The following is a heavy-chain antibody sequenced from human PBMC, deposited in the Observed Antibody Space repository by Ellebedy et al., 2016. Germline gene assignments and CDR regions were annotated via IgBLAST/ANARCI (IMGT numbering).Heavy chain of an antibody. J-gene: IGHJ4*02. CDR1: GYTFTNYV. Sequence: ASVKVSXKASGYTFTNYVITWVRRAPGQGLEWMGWISPYNGNTNYAQKLQGRVTMTTDTSTSTVYMELRSLRSDDTALYYCARVAEQWAPFHYFDYWGQGALVTVSS. CDR2: ISPYNGNT. CDR3: ARVAEQWAPFHYFDY. D-gene: IGHD6-19*01. V-gene: IGHV1-18*04.